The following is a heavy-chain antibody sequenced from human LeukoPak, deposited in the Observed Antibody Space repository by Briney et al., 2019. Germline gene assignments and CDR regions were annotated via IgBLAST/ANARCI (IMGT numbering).Heavy chain of an antibody. CDR3: ARESNYYGSGSYIY. Sequence: GGSLRLACAASGFTFSSYWMIWVRQAPGKGLEWVANIKQDGSEKYYVDSVKGRFTISRDNAKNSLYLQMNSLRAEDTAVYYCARESNYYGSGSYIYWGQGTLVTVSS. CDR1: GFTFSSYW. V-gene: IGHV3-7*01. D-gene: IGHD3-10*01. CDR2: IKQDGSEK. J-gene: IGHJ4*02.